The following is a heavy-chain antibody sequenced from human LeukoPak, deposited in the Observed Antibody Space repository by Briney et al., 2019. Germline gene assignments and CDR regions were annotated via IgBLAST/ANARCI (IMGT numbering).Heavy chain of an antibody. CDR3: ANLPRNLGSYSPYFDY. CDR1: GFTFSSYA. Sequence: PGGSLRLSCAASGFTFSSYAMSWVRQAPGKGLEWVSAISGSGGSTYYADSVKGRFTISRDNSKNTLYLQMNSLRAEDTAVYYCANLPRNLGSYSPYFDYWGQGTLVTVSS. CDR2: ISGSGGST. V-gene: IGHV3-23*01. J-gene: IGHJ4*02. D-gene: IGHD1-26*01.